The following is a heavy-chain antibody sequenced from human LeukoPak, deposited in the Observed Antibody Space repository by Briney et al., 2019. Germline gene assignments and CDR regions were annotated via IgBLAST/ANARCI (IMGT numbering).Heavy chain of an antibody. CDR1: GGSFSGYY. CDR2: INHSGST. Sequence: SETLSLTCAVYGGSFSGYYWSWIRQPPGKGLEWIGEINHSGSTNYNPSLKSRVTTSVDTSKNQFSLKLSSVTAADTAVYYCARVMYSITIFGVVTQRAFDIWGQGTMVTVSS. D-gene: IGHD3-3*01. J-gene: IGHJ3*02. CDR3: ARVMYSITIFGVVTQRAFDI. V-gene: IGHV4-34*01.